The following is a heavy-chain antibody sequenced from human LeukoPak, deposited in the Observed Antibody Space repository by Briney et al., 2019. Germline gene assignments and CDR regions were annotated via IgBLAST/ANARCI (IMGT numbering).Heavy chain of an antibody. J-gene: IGHJ3*01. Sequence: GGSLRLSCAASGFTFSSNVMHWVRQAPGKGLEWVAAIWHDGNNKYYADSVKGRFTISRDNSKNTLYLQMNSLRAEDTAVYYCARASTYVPGEDSSSYYYPYAFDLWGRGTMVTVSS. CDR2: IWHDGNNK. V-gene: IGHV3-30*04. CDR1: GFTFSSNV. D-gene: IGHD3-22*01. CDR3: ARASTYVPGEDSSSYYYPYAFDL.